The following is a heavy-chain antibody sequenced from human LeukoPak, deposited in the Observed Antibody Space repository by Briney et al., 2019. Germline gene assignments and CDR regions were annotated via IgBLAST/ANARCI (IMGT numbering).Heavy chain of an antibody. D-gene: IGHD3-22*01. CDR3: AIDSSGYYAFDI. V-gene: IGHV1-46*01. CDR2: INPSGGST. CDR1: GYTFTSYY. J-gene: IGHJ3*02. Sequence: ASVKVSCKASGYTFTSYYMHWVRRAPGQGLEWMGIINPSGGSTSYAQKFQGRVTMTRDTSTSTVYMELSSLRSEDTAVYYCAIDSSGYYAFDIWGQGTMVTVSS.